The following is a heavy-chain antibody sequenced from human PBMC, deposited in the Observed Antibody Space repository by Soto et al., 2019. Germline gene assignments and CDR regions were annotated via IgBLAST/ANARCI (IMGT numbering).Heavy chain of an antibody. Sequence: SETLSLTCTVSGGSISSYYWSWIRQPPGKGLEWIGYIYYSGSTNYNPSLKSRVTISVDTSKNQFSLKLGSVTAADTAVYYCARAAYYYDTRPFDYWGQGTLVTVSS. V-gene: IGHV4-59*01. CDR3: ARAAYYYDTRPFDY. CDR2: IYYSGST. CDR1: GGSISSYY. D-gene: IGHD3-22*01. J-gene: IGHJ4*02.